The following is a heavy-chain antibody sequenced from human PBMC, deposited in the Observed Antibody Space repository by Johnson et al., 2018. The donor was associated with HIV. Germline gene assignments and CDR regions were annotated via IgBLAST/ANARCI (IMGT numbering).Heavy chain of an antibody. D-gene: IGHD1-26*01. V-gene: IGHV3-11*01. CDR3: ARDRRGATIDDAFDI. CDR1: GFTFSDYY. Sequence: VQLVESGGGVVRPVGSLRLSCAASGFTFSDYYMSWIRQAPGKGLEWVSYISSSGSTIYYADSVKGRFTISRDNSKNTLYLQMNSLRAEDTAVYYCARDRRGATIDDAFDIWGQGTMVTVSS. CDR2: ISSSGSTI. J-gene: IGHJ3*02.